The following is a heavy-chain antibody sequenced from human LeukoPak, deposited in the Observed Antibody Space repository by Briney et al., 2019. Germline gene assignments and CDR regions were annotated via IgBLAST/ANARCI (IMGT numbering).Heavy chain of an antibody. CDR2: ISSSSSYI. Sequence: GGSLRLSCAASGFTFSSYSMNWVRQAPGKGLEWVSSISSSSSYIYYADSVKGRFTILRDNAKNSPYLQMNSLRAEDTALYFCVGGSGSYCKYNWIDPWGQGTLVTVSS. CDR3: VGGSGSYCKYNWIDP. J-gene: IGHJ5*02. CDR1: GFTFSSYS. V-gene: IGHV3-21*04. D-gene: IGHD3-10*01.